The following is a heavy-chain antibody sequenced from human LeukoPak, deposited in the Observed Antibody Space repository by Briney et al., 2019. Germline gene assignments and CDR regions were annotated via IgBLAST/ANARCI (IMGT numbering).Heavy chain of an antibody. V-gene: IGHV3-23*01. CDR1: GFTFSNYA. CDR2: ISGSGRST. J-gene: IGHJ4*02. Sequence: GGPLRLSCAASGFTFSNYAMNWVRQAPGKGLEWVSSISGSGRSTSYADSVKGRFTISSDNSKNTLYLQMNSLRAEDTAVYYCAKVYYDSSGPVYWGQGTLVTVSS. D-gene: IGHD3-22*01. CDR3: AKVYYDSSGPVY.